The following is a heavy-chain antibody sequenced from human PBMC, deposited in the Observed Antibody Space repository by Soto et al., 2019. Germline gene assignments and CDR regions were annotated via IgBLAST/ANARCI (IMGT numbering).Heavy chain of an antibody. CDR2: ISSSSSYI. CDR3: ASDVAYGDYPLVDY. V-gene: IGHV3-21*01. D-gene: IGHD4-17*01. Sequence: GGSLRLSCAASGFTFSSYSMNWVRQAPGKGLEWVSSISSSSSYIYYADSVKGRFTISRDNAKNSLYLQMNSLRAEDTAVYYCASDVAYGDYPLVDYWGQGTLVTVS. CDR1: GFTFSSYS. J-gene: IGHJ4*02.